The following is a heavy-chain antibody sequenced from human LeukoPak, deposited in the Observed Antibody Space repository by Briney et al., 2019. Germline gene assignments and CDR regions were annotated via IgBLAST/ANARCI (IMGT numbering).Heavy chain of an antibody. V-gene: IGHV4-59*08. CDR1: GSMYNYY. D-gene: IGHD1-26*01. J-gene: IGHJ4*02. Sequence: PSETLSLTCTVSGSMYNYYWSWIRQPPGKGLEWIGYMHYSGSTNYNPSLKSRVTMSLDTSKNQVSLTLNSVTAADTAVYYRARHISSGGTYAFFDYWGQGTLVTVSS. CDR3: ARHISSGGTYAFFDY. CDR2: MHYSGST.